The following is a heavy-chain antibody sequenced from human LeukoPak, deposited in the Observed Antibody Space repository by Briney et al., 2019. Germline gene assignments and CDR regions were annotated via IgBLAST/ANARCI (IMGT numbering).Heavy chain of an antibody. V-gene: IGHV3-7*01. J-gene: IGHJ4*02. CDR2: IKQGETEK. D-gene: IGHD5-18*01. CDR1: GFMLSSYW. Sequence: GGSLRLSCAAAGFMLSSYWMNWVRQAAGKGLGWVANIKQGETEKIYGDFVKGRFTICRDNAKNSLFVQMNSLRVEDTAVYYCAMAGYSDGPFDVDYWGQGTLVTVSS. CDR3: AMAGYSDGPFDVDY.